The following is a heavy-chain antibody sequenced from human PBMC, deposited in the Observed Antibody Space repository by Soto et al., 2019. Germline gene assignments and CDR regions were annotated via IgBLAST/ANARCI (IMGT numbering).Heavy chain of an antibody. D-gene: IGHD6-19*01. V-gene: IGHV5-51*01. Sequence: WESLTITGTVSEDTFPHQWIGWVRQMPGKGLEWMGIIYPADSETRYSPSFQGQVTISADKSTNTAYLQWISLKASDTAKYYCARRDSSGWFDAFDIWGQGTRVTV. CDR1: EDTFPHQW. J-gene: IGHJ3*02. CDR3: ARRDSSGWFDAFDI. CDR2: IYPADSET.